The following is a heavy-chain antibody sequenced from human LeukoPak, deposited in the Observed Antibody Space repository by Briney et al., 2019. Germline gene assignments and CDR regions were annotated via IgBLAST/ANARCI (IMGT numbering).Heavy chain of an antibody. D-gene: IGHD3-22*01. V-gene: IGHV4-59*01. CDR1: GGSISSYY. J-gene: IGHJ4*02. CDR2: IYYSGST. CDR3: ARDNDSSGWNDY. Sequence: PSETLSLTCTVSGGSISSYYWSWIRQPPGKGLEWIGYIYYSGSTNYNPSLKSRVTISVDTSKNQFSLKLRSVTAADTAVYYCARDNDSSGWNDYWGQGTLVTSPQ.